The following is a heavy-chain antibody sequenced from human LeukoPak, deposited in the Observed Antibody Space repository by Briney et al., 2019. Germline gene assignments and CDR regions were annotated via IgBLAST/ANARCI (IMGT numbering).Heavy chain of an antibody. V-gene: IGHV4-31*03. J-gene: IGHJ6*03. CDR2: IYYSGST. CDR3: GGNYGTSDGYYYMDV. CDR1: GGSISSVGYY. Sequence: SQTLSLTCTVSGGSISSVGYYWSWIRQHPGKGLEWIGYIYYSGSTYYNPSLKSRVTISVDTSKNQFSLKLSSVTAADTAVYYCGGNYGTSDGYYYMDVWGKGTTVTVSS. D-gene: IGHD4-23*01.